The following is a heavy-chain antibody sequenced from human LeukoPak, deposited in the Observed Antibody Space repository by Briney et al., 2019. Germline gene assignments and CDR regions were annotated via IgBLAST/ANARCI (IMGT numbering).Heavy chain of an antibody. Sequence: GGSLRLSCAASGSTFSNYAMSWVRQAPGKGLEWVSAISGSGGRTYYADPVKGRFTISRDNSKNTLYLQMNSLRADDTAVYYCAKGPYYYDSSSYSRRWFDPWGQGTLVTVSS. V-gene: IGHV3-23*01. D-gene: IGHD3-22*01. J-gene: IGHJ5*02. CDR2: ISGSGGRT. CDR1: GSTFSNYA. CDR3: AKGPYYYDSSSYSRRWFDP.